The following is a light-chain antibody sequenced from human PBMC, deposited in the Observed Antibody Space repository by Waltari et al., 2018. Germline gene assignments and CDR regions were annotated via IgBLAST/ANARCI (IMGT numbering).Light chain of an antibody. J-gene: IGLJ2*01. CDR3: QSYDTTLSAVV. Sequence: QSVLTQPPSVSGAPGQRVTISCSGTKSNLGADFDVHWYQQVPGTAPKLLLHSCSNGPSGVSDRFSGFKSGASASLVITGLQAEDEAMYYCQSYDTTLSAVVFGGGTRLTV. CDR2: SCS. V-gene: IGLV1-40*01. CDR1: KSNLGADFD.